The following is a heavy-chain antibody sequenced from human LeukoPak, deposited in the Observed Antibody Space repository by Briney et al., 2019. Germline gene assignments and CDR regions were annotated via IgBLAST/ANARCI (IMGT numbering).Heavy chain of an antibody. J-gene: IGHJ4*02. CDR1: GFTFSNYD. CDR3: GKDRGFSSSSYYFDY. Sequence: GGSLRLSCAASGFTFSNYDMHWVRQAPGKGLEWVTFIRYDESYKYSADSVKGRFTVSRDNSKNTLYLQMNSLRVEDSAIYYCGKDRGFSSSSYYFDYWGQGALVTVSS. CDR2: IRYDESYK. D-gene: IGHD6-6*01. V-gene: IGHV3-30*02.